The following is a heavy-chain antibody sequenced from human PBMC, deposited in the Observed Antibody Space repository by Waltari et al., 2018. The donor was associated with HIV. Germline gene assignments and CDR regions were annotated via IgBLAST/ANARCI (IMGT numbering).Heavy chain of an antibody. J-gene: IGHJ4*02. CDR2: IKSEGSST. D-gene: IGHD4-4*01. Sequence: EVQLVESGGGLVQPGGSLRLSCAASGFTFSSYWMHWVRQAPGKGLVWVSRIKSEGSSTTYADSVKGRFTISRDNAKNTLYLQMNSLRDEDTAVYYCATFPINDHSNKRLGYWGQGTLVTVSS. CDR1: GFTFSSYW. CDR3: ATFPINDHSNKRLGY. V-gene: IGHV3-74*01.